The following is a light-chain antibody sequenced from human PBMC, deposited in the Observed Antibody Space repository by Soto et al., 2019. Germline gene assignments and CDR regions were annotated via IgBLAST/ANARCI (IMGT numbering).Light chain of an antibody. J-gene: IGKJ4*01. Sequence: EMVLTQSPGTLSLSPGERATLSCRASQSVSSSYLAWYQQKPGQAPRLLIYGASSRAPGIPDRFSGSGSGTDFTLTISTLEPEDFAVYYWQQYGSSPLTFGGGTNVYIK. V-gene: IGKV3-20*01. CDR1: QSVSSSY. CDR2: GAS. CDR3: QQYGSSPLT.